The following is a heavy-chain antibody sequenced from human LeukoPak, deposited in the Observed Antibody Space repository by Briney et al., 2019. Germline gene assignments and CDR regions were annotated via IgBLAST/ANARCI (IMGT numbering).Heavy chain of an antibody. CDR1: GFTFSSYA. D-gene: IGHD5-18*01. V-gene: IGHV3-30*04. CDR2: ISYDGSNK. Sequence: GGSLRLSCAASGFTFSSYAMHWVRQAPGKGLEWVAVISYDGSNKYYADSVKGRFTISRDNSKNTLYLQMNSLRAEDTAVYYCAREPGGYSYGYLEDYWGQGTLVTVSS. CDR3: AREPGGYSYGYLEDY. J-gene: IGHJ4*02.